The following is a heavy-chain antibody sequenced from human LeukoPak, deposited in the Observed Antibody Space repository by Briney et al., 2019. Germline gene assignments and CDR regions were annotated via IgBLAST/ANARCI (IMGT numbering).Heavy chain of an antibody. CDR1: GFTFTNYA. J-gene: IGHJ4*02. V-gene: IGHV3-23*01. CDR2: ISGSGNNT. Sequence: GGSLRLSCAASGFTFTNYAMTWVRQAPGKGLEWVSGISGSGNNTYYADSVKGRFTISRDNFKNMVFLQMNSLRAEDTAVYYCAKDRSAVPAASNYWGQGTLVTVSS. CDR3: AKDRSAVPAASNY. D-gene: IGHD2-2*01.